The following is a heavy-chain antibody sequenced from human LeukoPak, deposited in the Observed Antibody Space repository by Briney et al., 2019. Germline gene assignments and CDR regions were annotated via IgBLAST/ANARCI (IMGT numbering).Heavy chain of an antibody. D-gene: IGHD1-26*01. CDR2: IYPGDSYT. Sequence: GASLQISCKGSGYSFTTYWIAWVRQLPGKGLEWMGVIYPGDSYTTYSPSFQGQVTISADKSINTAYLHWSSLKASDTAIYYCARNGMQWFFDLWGRGTLVTVSS. CDR1: GYSFTTYW. CDR3: ARNGMQWFFDL. J-gene: IGHJ2*01. V-gene: IGHV5-51*01.